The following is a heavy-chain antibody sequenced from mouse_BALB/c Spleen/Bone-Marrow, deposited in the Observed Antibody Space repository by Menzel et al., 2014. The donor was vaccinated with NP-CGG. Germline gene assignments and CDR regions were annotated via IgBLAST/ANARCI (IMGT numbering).Heavy chain of an antibody. CDR1: GYTFSSYW. Sequence: QVQLQQSGGELTKPGASVKISCKATGYTFSSYWIEWVKQRPGHGLEWIGEILPGSGSTNYSEKFKGKATFTADTSSNTAYMQLSSLTSEDSAVYYCARPLYDGYYPWGQGTTLTVSS. V-gene: IGHV1-9*01. CDR2: ILPGSGST. J-gene: IGHJ2*01. CDR3: ARPLYDGYYP. D-gene: IGHD2-3*01.